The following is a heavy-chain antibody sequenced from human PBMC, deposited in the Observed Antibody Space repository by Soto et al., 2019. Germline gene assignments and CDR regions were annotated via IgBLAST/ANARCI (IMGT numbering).Heavy chain of an antibody. CDR2: IYWDDDK. Sequence: QITLKESGPTLVKPTQTLTLTCTFSGFSLSTSGVGVGWIRQPPGKALEWLALIYWDDDKRYSPSLKSRLTIPKDTSKNQVVLTMTNMDPVDTATYYWSHLSYIWGSYRSKSYYYYYMDVWGKGTTVTVSS. CDR1: GFSLSTSGVG. J-gene: IGHJ6*03. CDR3: SHLSYIWGSYRSKSYYYYYMDV. D-gene: IGHD3-16*02. V-gene: IGHV2-5*02.